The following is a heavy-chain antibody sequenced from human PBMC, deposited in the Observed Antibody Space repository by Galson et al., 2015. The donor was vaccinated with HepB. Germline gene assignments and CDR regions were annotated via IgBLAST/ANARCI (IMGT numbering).Heavy chain of an antibody. CDR2: ISAYNGNT. CDR3: ARQSPASSGWPYYYYYMDV. CDR1: GYTFTSYG. D-gene: IGHD6-19*01. J-gene: IGHJ6*03. Sequence: SVKVSCKASGYTFTSYGISWVRQAPGQGLEWMGWISAYNGNTNYAQKLQGRVTMTTDTSTSTAYMELRSLRSDDTAVYYCARQSPASSGWPYYYYYMDVWGKGTTVTVSS. V-gene: IGHV1-18*01.